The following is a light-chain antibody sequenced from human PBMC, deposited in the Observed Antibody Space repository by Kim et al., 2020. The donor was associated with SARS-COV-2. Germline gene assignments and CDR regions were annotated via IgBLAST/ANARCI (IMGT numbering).Light chain of an antibody. Sequence: ATVKLTCTLSSGHGRYAVAWHQQQPDKGPRYLMKLHSDGSHGKGDGIPDRFSGSSSGAERYLTISSLQYDDEADYYCQTWGTGSWVFGGGTQLTVL. CDR1: SGHGRYA. J-gene: IGLJ3*02. V-gene: IGLV4-69*01. CDR2: LHSDGSH. CDR3: QTWGTGSWV.